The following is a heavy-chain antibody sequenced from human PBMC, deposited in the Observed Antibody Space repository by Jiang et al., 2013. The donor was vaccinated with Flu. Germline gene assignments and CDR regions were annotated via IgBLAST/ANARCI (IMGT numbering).Heavy chain of an antibody. V-gene: IGHV4-59*08. CDR1: GGSISSYY. D-gene: IGHD3-16*01. CDR2: IYYSGST. Sequence: GSGLVKPSETLSLTCTVSGGSISSYYWSWIRQPPGKGLEWIGYIYYSGSTNYNPSLKSRVTISVDTSKNQFSLKLSSVTAAHTAVYYCARRGTDAFDIWGQGTMVTVSS. J-gene: IGHJ3*02. CDR3: ARRGTDAFDI.